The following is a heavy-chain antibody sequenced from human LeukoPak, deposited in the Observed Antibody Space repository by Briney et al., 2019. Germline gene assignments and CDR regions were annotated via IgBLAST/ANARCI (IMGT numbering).Heavy chain of an antibody. CDR3: ARPRLEYCSGGSCFDAFDI. Sequence: QSGGSLRLSCAASGFTFSSYAMNWVRQAPGKGLEWVSAISGSGSTTYYADSVKGRFTISRDNSKNTLLLQMNSLTAEDTAIYSCARPRLEYCSGGSCFDAFDIWGQGTMVTVSS. J-gene: IGHJ3*02. CDR1: GFTFSSYA. D-gene: IGHD2-15*01. CDR2: ISGSGSTT. V-gene: IGHV3-23*01.